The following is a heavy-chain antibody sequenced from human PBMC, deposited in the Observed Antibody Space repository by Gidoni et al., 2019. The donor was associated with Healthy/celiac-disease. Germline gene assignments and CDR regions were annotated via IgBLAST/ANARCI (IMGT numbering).Heavy chain of an antibody. CDR2: ISYDGSNK. CDR3: AKARLTMVRGGPGRYYYMDV. CDR1: GFTFSSYG. J-gene: IGHJ6*03. Sequence: QVQLVESGGGVVQPGRSPRLSCAAPGFTFSSYGMHWVRQAPGKGLEWVAVISYDGSNKYYADSVKGRFTISRDNSKNTLYLQMNSLRAEDTAVYYCAKARLTMVRGGPGRYYYMDVWGKGTTVTVSS. V-gene: IGHV3-30*18. D-gene: IGHD3-10*01.